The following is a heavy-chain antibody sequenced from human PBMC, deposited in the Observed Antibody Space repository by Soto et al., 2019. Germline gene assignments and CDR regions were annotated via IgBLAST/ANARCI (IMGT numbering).Heavy chain of an antibody. J-gene: IGHJ4*02. CDR2: VYFSGIT. CDR1: GDSITDFY. D-gene: IGHD3-10*01. V-gene: IGHV4-59*08. CDR3: ARPSSWFGELT. Sequence: SQTLSLTCDVSGDSITDFYWSWFRQPPGKGLEWIGHVYFSGITTYNPSLKSRVTISVVSSKDQFSLKLSYVTAADTAVYFCARPSSWFGELTWGPGTLVTVSS.